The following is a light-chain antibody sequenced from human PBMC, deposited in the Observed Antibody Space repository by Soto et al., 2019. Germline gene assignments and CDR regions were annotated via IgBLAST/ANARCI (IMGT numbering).Light chain of an antibody. Sequence: DIVMTQSPLSLPVSPGEPASISCRSSQSLLHSNGYNFLDWYLQKPGQSPQLLIYLGSNRASGVPDRCSGSGSGTDSTLKISRVEAEDVGVYYCMQALQTPPYTFGQGTKLESK. V-gene: IGKV2-28*01. CDR3: MQALQTPPYT. CDR1: QSLLHSNGYNF. CDR2: LGS. J-gene: IGKJ2*01.